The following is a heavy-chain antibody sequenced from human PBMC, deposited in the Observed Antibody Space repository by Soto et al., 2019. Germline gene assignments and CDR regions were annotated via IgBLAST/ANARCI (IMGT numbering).Heavy chain of an antibody. D-gene: IGHD3-22*01. V-gene: IGHV3-30*03. J-gene: IGHJ4*02. CDR2: ISYDGSNN. CDR3: ARDSYYYDSSGYYTFDH. Sequence: QVQLVESGGGVVQPGRSLRLSCADSGFTFSSYGMHWVRQAPGKGLEWVAHISYDGSNNNYVDSVKGQFTISRDNSKNTLYLQMNSLRAEDTAVYYCARDSYYYDSSGYYTFDHWGQGTLVTVSS. CDR1: GFTFSSYG.